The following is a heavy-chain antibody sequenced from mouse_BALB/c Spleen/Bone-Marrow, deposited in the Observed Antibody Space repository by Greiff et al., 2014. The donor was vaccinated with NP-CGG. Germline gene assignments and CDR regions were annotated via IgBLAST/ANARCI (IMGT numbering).Heavy chain of an antibody. J-gene: IGHJ3*01. D-gene: IGHD1-1*01. CDR1: GFNIKDTY. CDR2: IDPANGNT. CDR3: ANYYYGSSLLAY. V-gene: IGHV14-3*02. Sequence: EVKLEESGAELVKPGASVKLSCTASGFNIKDTYMHWVKQRPEQGLEWIGRIDPANGNTKYDPKFQGKATITADTSSNTAYLQLSSLTSEDTAVYYCANYYYGSSLLAYWGQGTLVTVSA.